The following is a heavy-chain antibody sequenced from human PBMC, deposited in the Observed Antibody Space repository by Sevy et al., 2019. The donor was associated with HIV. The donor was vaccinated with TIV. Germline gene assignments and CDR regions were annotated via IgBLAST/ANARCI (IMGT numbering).Heavy chain of an antibody. J-gene: IGHJ4*02. D-gene: IGHD3-10*01. CDR1: GFTFRTSG. CDR2: ISYDEAHK. Sequence: GGSLRLSCVTSGFTFRTSGMHWVRQSPGKGLEWVAIISYDEAHKNYADSVRGRFSNSKDNSKNTPYLQMSSLKTEDTAVYYCAKDYSAGITFVRGAYRARGDYFDYWGQGTQVTVSS. CDR3: AKDYSAGITFVRGAYRARGDYFDY. V-gene: IGHV3-30*18.